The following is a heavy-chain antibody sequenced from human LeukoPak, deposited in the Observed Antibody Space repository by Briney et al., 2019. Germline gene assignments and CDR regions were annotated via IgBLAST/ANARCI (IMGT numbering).Heavy chain of an antibody. CDR1: GFTFSSYW. J-gene: IGHJ2*01. CDR2: IKQDGSEK. V-gene: IGHV3-7*01. CDR3: ARDIRIYDILTGYHLWYFDL. D-gene: IGHD3-9*01. Sequence: GGSLRLSCAASGFTFSSYWMSWVRQAPGKGLEWVANIKQDGSEKYYVDSVKGRFTISRDNAKNSLYLQMNNLRAEDTAVYYCARDIRIYDILTGYHLWYFDLWGRGTLVTVSS.